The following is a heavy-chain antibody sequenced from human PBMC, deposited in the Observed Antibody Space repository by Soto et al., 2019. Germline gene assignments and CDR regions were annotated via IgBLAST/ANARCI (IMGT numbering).Heavy chain of an antibody. CDR2: IYYSGIT. V-gene: IGHV4-39*01. CDR1: GDSISNSNYY. D-gene: IGHD3-22*01. Sequence: PSETLSLTCTVSGDSISNSNYYWGWIRQPPGKGLEWIANIYYSGITYYNPSLKSRVAISVDTSKNQFSLKLSSVTAADTAIYYCARSNSGYYKWFDPWGQGTLVTVS. J-gene: IGHJ5*02. CDR3: ARSNSGYYKWFDP.